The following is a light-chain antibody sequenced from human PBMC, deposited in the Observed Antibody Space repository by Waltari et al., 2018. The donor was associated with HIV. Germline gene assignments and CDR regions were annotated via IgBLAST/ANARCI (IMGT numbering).Light chain of an antibody. CDR2: EAH. CDR3: LQRIDFPLT. J-gene: IGKJ4*01. CDR1: HTLLHSDGKSY. V-gene: IGKV2D-29*01. Sequence: EILLTQTHVSLSVTPAQPASITCQSRHTLLHSDGKSYLYWYLHKAAQPPHLLISEAHNRLHGVPERFSGSGSGTHFILTISRVEAEDVGVYYCLQRIDFPLTFGGGTKVEIK.